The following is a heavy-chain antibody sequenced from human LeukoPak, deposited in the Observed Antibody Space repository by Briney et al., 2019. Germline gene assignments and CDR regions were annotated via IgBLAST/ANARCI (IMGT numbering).Heavy chain of an antibody. CDR3: AKDRGATAKPGPDY. Sequence: GGSLRLSCAASGFTFSSYGMHWVRQAPGKGLEWVAVISYDGSNKYYADSVKGRFTISRDNSKNTLYLQMNSLRAEDTAAYYCAKDRGATAKPGPDYWGQGTLVTVSS. D-gene: IGHD1-26*01. J-gene: IGHJ4*02. V-gene: IGHV3-30*18. CDR1: GFTFSSYG. CDR2: ISYDGSNK.